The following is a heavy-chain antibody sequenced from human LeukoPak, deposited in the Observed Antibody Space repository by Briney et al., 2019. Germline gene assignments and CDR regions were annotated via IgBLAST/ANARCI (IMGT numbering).Heavy chain of an antibody. D-gene: IGHD3-22*01. Sequence: PSETLSLTCTVSDDSISTYYWSWIRQPPGKGLEWIGYVSYSGSTNYSPSLKSRVTILVGTSKNQFSLKLTSVTAADTAVYYCARLLPSSGYYIEYWGQGTLVTVSS. CDR2: VSYSGST. CDR3: ARLLPSSGYYIEY. V-gene: IGHV4-59*08. CDR1: DDSISTYY. J-gene: IGHJ4*02.